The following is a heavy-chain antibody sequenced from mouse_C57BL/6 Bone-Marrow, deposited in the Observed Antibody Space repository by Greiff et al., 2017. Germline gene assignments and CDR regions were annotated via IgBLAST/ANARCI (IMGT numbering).Heavy chain of an antibody. CDR1: GYTFTSYT. J-gene: IGHJ2*01. V-gene: IGHV1-4*01. D-gene: IGHD1-1*01. Sequence: QVQLQQSGAELARPGASVKMSCKASGYTFTSYTMHWVKQRPGQGLEWIGYINPSSGYTKYNQKFKDKATLTADKSSSTAYMQLSSLTSEDSAVYYCARETFITTVVATWDFDDWGQGTTLTVSS. CDR2: INPSSGYT. CDR3: ARETFITTVVATWDFDD.